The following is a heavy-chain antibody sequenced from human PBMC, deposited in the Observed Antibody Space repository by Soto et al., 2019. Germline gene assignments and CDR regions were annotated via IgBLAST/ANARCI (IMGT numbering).Heavy chain of an antibody. J-gene: IGHJ6*02. Sequence: SETLSLTCAVYGGSFSGYYWSWIRQPPGKGLEWIGEINHSGSTNYNPSLKSRVTISVGTSKNQFSLKLSSVTAADTAVYYCAISLDSSGYYHYYYYGMDVWGQGTTVTVSS. CDR1: GGSFSGYY. D-gene: IGHD3-22*01. CDR3: AISLDSSGYYHYYYYGMDV. CDR2: INHSGST. V-gene: IGHV4-34*01.